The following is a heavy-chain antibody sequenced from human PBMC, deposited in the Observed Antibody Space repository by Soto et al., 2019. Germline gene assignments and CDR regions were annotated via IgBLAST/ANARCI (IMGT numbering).Heavy chain of an antibody. CDR2: ISAYNGNS. V-gene: IGHV1-18*01. Sequence: ASVKVSCKASGYTFTSYGISWVRQAPGQGLEWMGWISAYNGNSNYAQKLQGRVSMTTDTSTSTAYMELRSLRSDDTAVYYCARDGFMVRGVISFYNWFDPWGQGTLVTVSS. D-gene: IGHD3-10*01. CDR3: ARDGFMVRGVISFYNWFDP. CDR1: GYTFTSYG. J-gene: IGHJ5*02.